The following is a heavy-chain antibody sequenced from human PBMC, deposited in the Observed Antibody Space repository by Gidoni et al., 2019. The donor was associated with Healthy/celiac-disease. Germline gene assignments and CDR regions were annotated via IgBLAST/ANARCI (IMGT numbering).Heavy chain of an antibody. CDR1: GGSLSGYY. D-gene: IGHD3-16*02. CDR3: AKDWQYDYVWGSYRSTGWFDP. Sequence: QVQLQQWGAGLLKPSETLSLTCAVYGGSLSGYYWSWIRQPPGKGLEWIGEINHSGSTNYNPSLKSRVTISVDTSKNQFSLKLSSVTAADTAVYYCAKDWQYDYVWGSYRSTGWFDPWGQGTLVTVSS. J-gene: IGHJ5*02. CDR2: INHSGST. V-gene: IGHV4-34*01.